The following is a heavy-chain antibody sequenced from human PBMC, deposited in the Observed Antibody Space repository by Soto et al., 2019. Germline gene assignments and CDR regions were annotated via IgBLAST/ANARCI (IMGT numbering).Heavy chain of an antibody. D-gene: IGHD3-22*01. J-gene: IGHJ4*02. CDR2: IYYSGST. Sequence: SETLSLTCTVSGGSISSGDYYWSWIRQPPGKGLEWIGYIYYSGSTYYNPSLKSRVTISVDTSKNKFSLKLSSVTAADTAVYYCARDGDYYDSSGYYWRYFDYWGQGTLVTVSS. CDR3: ARDGDYYDSSGYYWRYFDY. CDR1: GGSISSGDYY. V-gene: IGHV4-30-4*01.